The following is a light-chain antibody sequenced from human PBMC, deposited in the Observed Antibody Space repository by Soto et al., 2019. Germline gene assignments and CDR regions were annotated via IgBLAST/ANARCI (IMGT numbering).Light chain of an antibody. V-gene: IGLV2-11*01. CDR2: DVN. CDR1: SSDVGGYNY. J-gene: IGLJ2*01. Sequence: QSALTQPRSVSESPGQSVTISCTGTSSDVGGYNYVSWYQQHPGKAPKLMIYDVNKRPSGVPDRFSACKSGNTASLTVSGLQDEDEADYYCCSYAGTYTYVVFGGGTKLTVL. CDR3: CSYAGTYTYVV.